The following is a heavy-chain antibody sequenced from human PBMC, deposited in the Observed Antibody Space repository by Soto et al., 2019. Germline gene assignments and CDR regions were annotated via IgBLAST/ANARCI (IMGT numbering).Heavy chain of an antibody. CDR1: GGSISSYY. J-gene: IGHJ5*01. D-gene: IGHD3-10*02. Sequence: QVQLQESGPGLVKPSETLSLTCTVSGGSISSYYWSWIRQPPGKGLEWIGFIFYIGSTSYNPSLKCRVTISIDTSEYQFSLKLNSVTAADTAVYYCASMIGDPVLSFDSWGQGTLVAVSS. V-gene: IGHV4-59*01. CDR2: IFYIGST. CDR3: ASMIGDPVLSFDS.